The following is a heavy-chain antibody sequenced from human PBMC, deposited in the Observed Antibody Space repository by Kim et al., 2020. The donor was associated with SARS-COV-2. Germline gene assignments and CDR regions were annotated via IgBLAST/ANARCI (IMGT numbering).Heavy chain of an antibody. V-gene: IGHV3-23*01. CDR3: AKVISGYSSSWYVGLGYWYFDL. CDR2: ISGSGGST. CDR1: GFTFSSYA. D-gene: IGHD6-13*01. Sequence: GGSLRLSCAASGFTFSSYAMSWVRQAPGKGLEWVSAISGSGGSTYYADSVKGRFTISRDNSKNTLYLQMNSLRAEDTAVYYCAKVISGYSSSWYVGLGYWYFDLWGRGTLVTVSS. J-gene: IGHJ2*01.